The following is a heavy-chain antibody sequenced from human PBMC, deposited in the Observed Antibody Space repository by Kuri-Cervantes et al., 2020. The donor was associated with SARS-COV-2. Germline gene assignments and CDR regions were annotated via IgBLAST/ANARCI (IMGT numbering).Heavy chain of an antibody. D-gene: IGHD1-26*01. CDR3: VREDFSSLGAPHGLDY. J-gene: IGHJ4*02. CDR1: GYTFTNND. CDR2: INPDRGNT. Sequence: ASVKVSCKASGYTFTNNDINWVRQAPGQGLEWMGWINPDRGNTNYAQKFQGRVTLARDTSIRTAYMEVTSLTYDDTAVYYCVREDFSSLGAPHGLDYWGQGTLVTVSS. V-gene: IGHV1-2*02.